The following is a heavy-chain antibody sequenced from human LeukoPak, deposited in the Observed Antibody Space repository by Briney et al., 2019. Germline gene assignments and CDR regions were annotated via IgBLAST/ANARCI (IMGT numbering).Heavy chain of an antibody. CDR3: ARLNLSNLAAAGSYYYGMDV. CDR1: GGSISSINW. CDR2: IYHSGST. D-gene: IGHD6-13*01. J-gene: IGHJ6*04. V-gene: IGHV4-4*02. Sequence: SETRSLTCAVSGGSISSINWWGWVRQPPGKGLEWIGEIYHSGSTNYNPSLKSRVTISVDKSKNQFSLKLSSVTAADTAVYYCARLNLSNLAAAGSYYYGMDVWGKGTTVTVSS.